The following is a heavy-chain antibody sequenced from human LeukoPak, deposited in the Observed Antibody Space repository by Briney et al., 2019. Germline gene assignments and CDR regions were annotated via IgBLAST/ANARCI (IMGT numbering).Heavy chain of an antibody. J-gene: IGHJ4*02. D-gene: IGHD2-8*01. V-gene: IGHV3-23*01. CDR3: AKQSYARSLGE. CDR2: TNSGGTST. Sequence: GGSLRLSCATSGFPFSDFSMSWVRQAPGKGLEWISTTNSGGTSTYYAESVKGRFTISRDNSKNTLYLQMSSLRVEDTAVYYCAKQSYARSLGEGGPGTRSASPQ. CDR1: GFPFSDFS.